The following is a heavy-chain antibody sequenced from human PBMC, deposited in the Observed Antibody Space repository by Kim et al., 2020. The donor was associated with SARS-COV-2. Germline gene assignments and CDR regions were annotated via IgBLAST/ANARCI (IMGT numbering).Heavy chain of an antibody. Sequence: YYNPSLTSRITISVDTSKNQFSLKLSSVTAADTAVYYCARHPDPAAIFDYWGQGTLVTVSS. V-gene: IGHV4-39*01. D-gene: IGHD5-18*01. CDR3: ARHPDPAAIFDY. J-gene: IGHJ4*02.